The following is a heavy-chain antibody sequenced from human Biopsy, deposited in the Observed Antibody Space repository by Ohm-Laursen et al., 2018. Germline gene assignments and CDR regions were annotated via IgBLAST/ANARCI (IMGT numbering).Heavy chain of an antibody. CDR2: INPGGNST. V-gene: IGHV1-46*01. J-gene: IGHJ5*02. CDR3: TRGGYYYDSLAYYYWFDP. CDR1: GYTFTTYY. Sequence: SVKVSCKASGYTFTTYYIHWVRQAPGQGLEWMGIINPGGNSTAYTQNFQGRVTMTWDTSTSTAYMDLSSLRSDDTAVYYCTRGGYYYDSLAYYYWFDPWGQGTLVTVSS. D-gene: IGHD3-22*01.